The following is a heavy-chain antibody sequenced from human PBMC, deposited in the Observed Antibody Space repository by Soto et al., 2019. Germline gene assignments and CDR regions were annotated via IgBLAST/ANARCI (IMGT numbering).Heavy chain of an antibody. V-gene: IGHV1-69*13. CDR2: IIPIFGTA. D-gene: IGHD6-13*01. CDR1: GGTFSSYA. J-gene: IGHJ4*02. Sequence: SVKVSCKASGGTFSSYAISWVRQAPGQGLEWMGGIIPIFGTANYAQKFQGRVTITADESTSTAYMELSSLRSEDTAVYYCARDPGSSTWYAPHFDSWGQGTLVTVSS. CDR3: ARDPGSSTWYAPHFDS.